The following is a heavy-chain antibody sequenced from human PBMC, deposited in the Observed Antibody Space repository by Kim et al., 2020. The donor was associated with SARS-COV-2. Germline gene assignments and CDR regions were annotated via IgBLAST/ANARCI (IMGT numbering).Heavy chain of an antibody. CDR1: GSSIGIHYY. CDR2: IAHSGHI. CDR3: ARHVIIGWFNFDL. D-gene: IGHD6-19*01. Sequence: SETLSLTCTVSGSSIGIHYYWAWIRQPPGRGLEWIGSIAHSGHIYFNPSLQSRVAMSVDASKKEFFVNLTSLTAADTALYFFARHVIIGWFNFDLCGLG. V-gene: IGHV4-38-2*02. J-gene: IGHJ3*01.